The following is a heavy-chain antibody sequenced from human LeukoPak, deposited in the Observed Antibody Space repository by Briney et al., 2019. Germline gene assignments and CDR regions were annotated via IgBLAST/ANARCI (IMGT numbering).Heavy chain of an antibody. Sequence: GRSLRLSCAASGFTFDDYAMHWVRQAPGKGLEWVSGISWNSGSIGYADSVKGRFTISRDNAKNSLYLQMNSLRAEDAAVYYCARGGPIYCSGDSCYPGDYWGQGTLVTVSS. CDR3: ARGGPIYCSGDSCYPGDY. CDR2: ISWNSGSI. CDR1: GFTFDDYA. J-gene: IGHJ4*02. D-gene: IGHD2-15*01. V-gene: IGHV3-9*01.